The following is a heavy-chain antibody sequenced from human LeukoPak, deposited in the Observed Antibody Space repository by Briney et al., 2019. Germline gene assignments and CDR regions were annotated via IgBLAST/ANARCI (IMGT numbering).Heavy chain of an antibody. D-gene: IGHD2-2*01. CDR3: ARVGSPLMPRYGMDV. V-gene: IGHV3-33*08. J-gene: IGHJ6*02. CDR2: IWYDGSNK. Sequence: PGGSLRLSCSASGFTFSSYAMHWVRQAPGKGLEWVAVIWYDGSNKYYADSVKGRFTISRDNSKNTLYLQMNSLRAEDTAVYYCARVGSPLMPRYGMDVWGQGTTVTVSS. CDR1: GFTFSSYA.